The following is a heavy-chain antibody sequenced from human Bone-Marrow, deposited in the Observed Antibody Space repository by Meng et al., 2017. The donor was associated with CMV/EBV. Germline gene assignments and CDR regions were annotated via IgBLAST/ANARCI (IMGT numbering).Heavy chain of an antibody. V-gene: IGHV3-30*02. J-gene: IGHJ5*01. Sequence: GGSLRLSCLASGFIFSSFDMHWVRQTPGKGLEWVAFIRYDGSDKYYADSVEGRFTISRDNSKDTLYLQMNSLRVEDTAVYYCAKARGVGWVSSGWYFGWFDSWGQGALVTVSS. CDR3: AKARGVGWVSSGWYFGWFDS. D-gene: IGHD6-19*01. CDR1: GFIFSSFD. CDR2: IRYDGSDK.